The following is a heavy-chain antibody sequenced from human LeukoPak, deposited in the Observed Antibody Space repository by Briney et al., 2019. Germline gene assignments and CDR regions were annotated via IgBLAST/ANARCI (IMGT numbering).Heavy chain of an antibody. CDR2: MYYSGDT. CDR3: XXXXAXLTVXVTLFDS. J-gene: IGHJ4*02. D-gene: IGHD5-18*01. Sequence: SETLSLTCTVTGGSISNGPYYWGWIRQPPGKGLEWIGSMYYSGDTYYKPSLQSRVTISGDPSKNQFSLKLSSVTAADTAVYXXXXXXAXLTVXVTLFDSWGQGTLVTVSS. CDR1: GGSISNGPYY. V-gene: IGHV4-39*01.